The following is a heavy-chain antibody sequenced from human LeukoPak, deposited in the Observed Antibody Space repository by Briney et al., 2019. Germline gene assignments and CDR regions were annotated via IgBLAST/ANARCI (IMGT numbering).Heavy chain of an antibody. CDR1: GFTFSSYG. J-gene: IGHJ4*02. V-gene: IGHV3-33*01. D-gene: IGHD2-2*01. CDR2: IWYDGSNK. Sequence: PGRSLRLSCAASGFTFSSYGMHWVRQAPGKGLEWVAVIWYDGSNKYYADSVKGRFTISRDNAKNTLYVQMNSLRVEDTAVYYCARVESGSCSSTRCRSIDYWGQGTLVTVSS. CDR3: ARVESGSCSSTRCRSIDY.